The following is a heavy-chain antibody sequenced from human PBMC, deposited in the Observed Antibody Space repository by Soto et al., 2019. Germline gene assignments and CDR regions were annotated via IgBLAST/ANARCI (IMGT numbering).Heavy chain of an antibody. CDR1: GFSLNTRGVG. V-gene: IGHV2-5*02. CDR2: IHWDDEK. J-gene: IGHJ4*02. Sequence: QITLKESGPTLVIPTQTLTLTCTFSGFSLNTRGVGGGGIRQPPGKALEWVAFIHWDDEKRYSPSLRNTLTITKDTSENRVVIIMTDVDPVDTATYYCAYRPVVLGSGWNFGFWGQGILVTVFS. CDR3: AYRPVVLGSGWNFGF. D-gene: IGHD6-19*01.